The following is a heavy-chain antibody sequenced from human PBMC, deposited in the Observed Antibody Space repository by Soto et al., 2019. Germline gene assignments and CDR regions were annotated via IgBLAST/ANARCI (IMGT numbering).Heavy chain of an antibody. CDR2: IIPIFGTA. Sequence: SVKVSCKASGCTFSSYAISWVRQAPGQGLEWMGGIIPIFGTANYAQKFQGRVTITADESTSTAYMELSRLRSEETAVYYCATSSPAPHYIVVVPAALYYYYGMDVWCQGNTVAVSS. D-gene: IGHD2-2*01. V-gene: IGHV1-69*13. CDR3: ATSSPAPHYIVVVPAALYYYYGMDV. J-gene: IGHJ6*02. CDR1: GCTFSSYA.